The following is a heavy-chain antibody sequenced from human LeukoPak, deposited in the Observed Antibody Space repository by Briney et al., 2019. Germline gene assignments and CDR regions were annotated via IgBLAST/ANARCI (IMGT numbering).Heavy chain of an antibody. CDR3: ARAVDTDFAFDI. J-gene: IGHJ3*02. D-gene: IGHD5-18*01. CDR2: INPNSGST. Sequence: ASVKVSCKTSGYTFNDYFMHWVRQAPGQGLEWMGWINPNSGSTKHAQRFQGRVTMIRDTSISTAYMEVSRLRSDDSAVYYCARAVDTDFAFDIWGQGTMVTVSS. V-gene: IGHV1-2*02. CDR1: GYTFNDYF.